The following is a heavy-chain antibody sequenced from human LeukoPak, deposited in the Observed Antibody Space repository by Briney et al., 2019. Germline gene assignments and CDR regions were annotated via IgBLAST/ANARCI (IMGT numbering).Heavy chain of an antibody. Sequence: PGGSLRLSCAASGFTFDDYGMSWVRQAPGKGLEWVSGINWNGGSTGYADSVKGRFTISRDNAKNSLYLQMNSLRAEDTAVYYCARDFSGYCSGGSCDFYYYYYMDVWGKGTTVTVSS. CDR3: ARDFSGYCSGGSCDFYYYYYMDV. J-gene: IGHJ6*03. CDR1: GFTFDDYG. CDR2: INWNGGST. V-gene: IGHV3-20*04. D-gene: IGHD2-15*01.